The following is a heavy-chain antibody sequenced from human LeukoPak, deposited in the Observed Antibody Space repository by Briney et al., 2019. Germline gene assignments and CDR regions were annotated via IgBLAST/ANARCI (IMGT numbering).Heavy chain of an antibody. D-gene: IGHD3-9*01. Sequence: GASVKVSCKTSGYTFTGYYMHWVRQAPGQGLEWMGWINPNSGGTNYAQKFQGRVTMTRDTSISTAYMELSRLRSDDTAVYYCAREYYSYDILTGPSDYWGQGTLVTVSS. CDR3: AREYYSYDILTGPSDY. V-gene: IGHV1-2*02. CDR2: INPNSGGT. J-gene: IGHJ4*02. CDR1: GYTFTGYY.